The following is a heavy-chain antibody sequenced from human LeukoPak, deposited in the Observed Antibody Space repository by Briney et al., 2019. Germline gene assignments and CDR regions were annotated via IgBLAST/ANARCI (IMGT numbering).Heavy chain of an antibody. J-gene: IGHJ4*02. CDR2: IYYSGST. CDR1: GGSISSYY. Sequence: SETLSLTCTVSGGSISSYYWSWIRQPPGKGLEWIGYIYYSGSTNYNPSLKSRVTISVDTSKNQFSLKLSSVTAADTAVYYCACGSTVTTRYFDYWGQGTLVTVSS. D-gene: IGHD4-11*01. CDR3: ACGSTVTTRYFDY. V-gene: IGHV4-59*08.